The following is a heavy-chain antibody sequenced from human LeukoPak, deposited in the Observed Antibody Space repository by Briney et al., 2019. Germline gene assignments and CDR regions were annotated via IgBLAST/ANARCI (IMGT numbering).Heavy chain of an antibody. CDR3: AKDWGLSQLTFSWYFDY. D-gene: IGHD2-2*01. V-gene: IGHV3-74*01. J-gene: IGHJ4*02. CDR2: INSDGSST. Sequence: GGSLRLSCAASGFTFSSYWMHWVRQAPGKGLVWVSRINSDGSSTYYADSVKGRFTISRDNSKNTLYLQMNSLRAEDTAVYYCAKDWGLSQLTFSWYFDYWGQGTLVTVSS. CDR1: GFTFSSYW.